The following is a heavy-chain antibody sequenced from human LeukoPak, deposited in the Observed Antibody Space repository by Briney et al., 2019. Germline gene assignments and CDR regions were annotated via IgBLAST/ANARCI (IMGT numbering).Heavy chain of an antibody. CDR2: IIPIFGTA. CDR1: GGTFSSYA. Sequence: SVKVSCKASGGTFSSYAISWVRQAPGQGLEWMGGIIPIFGTANYAQKFQGRVTITTDESTSTAYMELSSLRSEDTAVYYCARGGSSSFHLFGYWGQGTLVTVSS. V-gene: IGHV1-69*05. J-gene: IGHJ4*02. D-gene: IGHD6-6*01. CDR3: ARGGSSSFHLFGY.